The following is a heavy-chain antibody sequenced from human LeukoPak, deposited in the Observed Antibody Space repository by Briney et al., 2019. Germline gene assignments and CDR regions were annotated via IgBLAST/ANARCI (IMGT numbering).Heavy chain of an antibody. D-gene: IGHD4-23*01. CDR3: AKEERGKVYFEY. J-gene: IGHJ4*02. V-gene: IGHV3-30*18. CDR2: ISYDGSDK. CDR1: GFTFRSYG. Sequence: GGSLRLSCAASGFTFRSYGMHWVRQAPGKGLEWVAVISYDGSDKHYADSVKGRFTISRDNFKNTLYLQMNSLRVEDTAVYYCAKEERGKVYFEYWGQGTLVTV.